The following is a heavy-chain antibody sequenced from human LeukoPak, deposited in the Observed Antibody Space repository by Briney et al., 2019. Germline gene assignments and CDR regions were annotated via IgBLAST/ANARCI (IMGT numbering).Heavy chain of an antibody. V-gene: IGHV4-59*01. CDR3: ARVSGYDWESFYDY. D-gene: IGHD5-12*01. Sequence: PSETLSLTCTVPGGSISSYYWSWIRQPPGKGLGWIGYIYYSGSTNYNPSLKSRVTISVDTSKNQFSLKLRSVTAADTAVYYCARVSGYDWESFYDYWGQGTLVTVSS. CDR2: IYYSGST. J-gene: IGHJ4*02. CDR1: GGSISSYY.